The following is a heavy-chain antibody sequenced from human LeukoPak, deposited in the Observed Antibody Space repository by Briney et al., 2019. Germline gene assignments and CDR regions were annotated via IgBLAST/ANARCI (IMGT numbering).Heavy chain of an antibody. D-gene: IGHD6-13*01. CDR1: GFTFGDYA. V-gene: IGHV3-49*04. Sequence: GRSLRLSCTASGFTFGDYAMSWVRQAPGKGLEWVGFIRSKAYGGTTEYAASVKGRFTISRDDSKSIAYLQMNSLKTEDTAVYYCTRDWRVAYRQQLDDYWGQGTLVTVSS. CDR2: IRSKAYGGTT. J-gene: IGHJ4*02. CDR3: TRDWRVAYRQQLDDY.